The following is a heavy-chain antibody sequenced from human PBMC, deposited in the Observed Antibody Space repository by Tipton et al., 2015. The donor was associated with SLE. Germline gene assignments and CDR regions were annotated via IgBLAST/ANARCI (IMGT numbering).Heavy chain of an antibody. CDR3: ATSRPWGVITQYFHH. D-gene: IGHD3-10*01. Sequence: TLSLTCTVSGGSISSNTWWNWVRQPPGMGLEWIGHITYSGHTLYNPSLQSRVTISVDTSKNQFSLKLTSVTAADTAVYFCATSRPWGVITQYFHHWGQGTVVIVSS. V-gene: IGHV4-4*01. J-gene: IGHJ1*01. CDR2: ITYSGHT. CDR1: GGSISSNTW.